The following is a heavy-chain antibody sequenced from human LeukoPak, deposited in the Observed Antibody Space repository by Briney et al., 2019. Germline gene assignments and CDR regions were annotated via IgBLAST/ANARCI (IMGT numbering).Heavy chain of an antibody. Sequence: SVKVSCKASGGTFSSYAISWVRQAPGQGLEWMGRIIPIFGTANYAQKFQGRVTITTGESTSTAYMELSSLRSEDTAVYYCARGFTTTKKQNAFDIWGQGTMVTVSS. CDR3: ARGFTTTKKQNAFDI. J-gene: IGHJ3*02. CDR2: IIPIFGTA. D-gene: IGHD3-22*01. CDR1: GGTFSSYA. V-gene: IGHV1-69*05.